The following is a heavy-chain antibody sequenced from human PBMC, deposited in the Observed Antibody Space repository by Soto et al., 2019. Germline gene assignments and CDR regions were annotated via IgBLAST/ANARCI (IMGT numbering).Heavy chain of an antibody. J-gene: IGHJ5*02. D-gene: IGHD3-3*01. CDR3: ARGPLLEYDFWSGYENWFDP. V-gene: IGHV3-21*01. CDR1: GFTFSSYS. CDR2: ISSSSSYI. Sequence: PGGSLRLSCAASGFTFSSYSMNWVRQAPGKGLEWVSSISSSSSYIYYADSVKGRFTISRDNAKNSLYLQMNSLRAEDTAVYYCARGPLLEYDFWSGYENWFDPWGQGTLVTVSS.